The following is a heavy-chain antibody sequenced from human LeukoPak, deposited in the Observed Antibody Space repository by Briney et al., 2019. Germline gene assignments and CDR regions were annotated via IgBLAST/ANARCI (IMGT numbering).Heavy chain of an antibody. J-gene: IGHJ3*02. D-gene: IGHD2-2*01. Sequence: ASVKVSCKASGYTFTSYYMHWVRQAPGQGLEWMGIINPSGGSTSYAQKFQGRVTMTRDTSTSTVYMELSSLRSEDTAVYYCARDDAYCSSTSCLDAFDIWGQGTMVTVSS. CDR3: ARDDAYCSSTSCLDAFDI. V-gene: IGHV1-46*01. CDR2: INPSGGST. CDR1: GYTFTSYY.